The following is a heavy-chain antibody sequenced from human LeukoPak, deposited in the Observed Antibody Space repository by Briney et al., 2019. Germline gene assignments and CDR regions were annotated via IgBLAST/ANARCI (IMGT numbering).Heavy chain of an antibody. J-gene: IGHJ6*02. Sequence: SETLSLTCAVYGGSFSGYYWSWIRQPPGKGLEWIGEINHSGSTNYNPSLKSRVTISVDMSKNQFSLKLSSVTAADTAVYYCARFKVRGVTRYYYYGMDVWGQGTTVTVSS. V-gene: IGHV4-34*01. CDR2: INHSGST. CDR1: GGSFSGYY. D-gene: IGHD3-10*01. CDR3: ARFKVRGVTRYYYYGMDV.